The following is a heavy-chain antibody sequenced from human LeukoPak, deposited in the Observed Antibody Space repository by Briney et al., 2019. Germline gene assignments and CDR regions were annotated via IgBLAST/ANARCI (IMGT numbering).Heavy chain of an antibody. Sequence: SETLSLTCTVSGGSISSSSYYWGWIRQPPGKGLEWIGSIYYSGSTYYNPSLKSRVTISVDTSKNQFSLKLSSVTAADTAVYYCARRGRWELLDYWGQGTLVTVSS. CDR3: ARRGRWELLDY. J-gene: IGHJ4*02. CDR2: IYYSGST. CDR1: GGSISSSSYY. D-gene: IGHD1-26*01. V-gene: IGHV4-39*01.